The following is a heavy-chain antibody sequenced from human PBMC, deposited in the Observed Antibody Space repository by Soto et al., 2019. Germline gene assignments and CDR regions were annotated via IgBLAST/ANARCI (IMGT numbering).Heavy chain of an antibody. D-gene: IGHD2-2*01. Sequence: GGSLRLSCTASGFTFSSYGMHWVRQAPGKGLEWVAVIWYDGSNKYYVDSVKGRFTISRDNSKNTLYLQMNSLRAEDTAVYYCAREDRYCTITGCRHFDLWGRGTLVTVSS. CDR1: GFTFSSYG. CDR2: IWYDGSNK. J-gene: IGHJ2*01. CDR3: AREDRYCTITGCRHFDL. V-gene: IGHV3-33*01.